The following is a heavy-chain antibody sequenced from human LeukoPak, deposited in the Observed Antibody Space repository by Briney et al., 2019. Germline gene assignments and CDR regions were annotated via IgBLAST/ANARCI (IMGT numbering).Heavy chain of an antibody. CDR2: IYPGDSDA. Sequence: GVSLQICCKGCASSFTRSCLGCQSELPGKGLAWMGIIYPGDSDARYSPSFQGQVTTSADTSISTAYLQWSSLKASDTAMYYCARRGFGELLDAFDIWGQGTMVTVSS. CDR3: ARRGFGELLDAFDI. D-gene: IGHD3-10*01. V-gene: IGHV5-51*01. CDR1: ASSFTRSC. J-gene: IGHJ3*02.